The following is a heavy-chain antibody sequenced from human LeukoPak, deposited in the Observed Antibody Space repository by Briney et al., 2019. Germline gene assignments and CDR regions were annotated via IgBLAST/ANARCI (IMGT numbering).Heavy chain of an antibody. J-gene: IGHJ3*02. CDR3: ARGLGFLISSIWYPDAFDI. CDR1: GYSINDGYY. Sequence: SETLSLTCTVSGYSINDGYYWGWFRQPPGKGLEWIGVYHVGTTDYNPSLRSRVTISVDGSKNQMSLTLSSVAAEDTAVYYRARGLGFLISSIWYPDAFDIWGQGTMVTVSS. V-gene: IGHV4-38-2*02. CDR2: VYHVGTT. D-gene: IGHD6-13*01.